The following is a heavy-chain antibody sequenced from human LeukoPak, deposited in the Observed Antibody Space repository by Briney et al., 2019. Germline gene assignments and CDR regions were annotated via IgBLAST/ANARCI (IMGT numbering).Heavy chain of an antibody. CDR3: ARDSLGSSWNGMDV. CDR2: TYYSGSA. Sequence: SETLSLTCTVSGGSLTYHYWNWMRQSPGRGLEWISYTYYSGSAYYNPSLKSRVTISVDTSKNQVYLKLDSVTAADTAAYYCARDSLGSSWNGMDVWGQGTTVTVSS. J-gene: IGHJ6*02. V-gene: IGHV4-59*11. CDR1: GGSLTYHY. D-gene: IGHD6-13*01.